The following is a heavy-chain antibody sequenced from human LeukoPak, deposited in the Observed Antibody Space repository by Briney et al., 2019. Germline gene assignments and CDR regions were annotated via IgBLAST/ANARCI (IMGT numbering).Heavy chain of an antibody. J-gene: IGHJ4*02. CDR2: IYYSGST. CDR1: GGSISSYY. D-gene: IGHD1-14*01. V-gene: IGHV4-59*01. CDR3: ARGPEIYFDY. Sequence: SETLSLTCTVSGGSISSYYWSWIRQPPGKGLEWIGYIYYSGSTNYNPALKSRVTISVDTSKNQFSLKLSSVTAADTAVYYCARGPEIYFDYWGQGTLVTVSS.